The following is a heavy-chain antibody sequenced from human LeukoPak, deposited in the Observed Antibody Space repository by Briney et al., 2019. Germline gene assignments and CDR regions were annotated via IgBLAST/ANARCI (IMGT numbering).Heavy chain of an antibody. Sequence: GGSLRLSCAASGFTFSSYAMSWVRQAPGKGLEWVSAISGSGGSTYYADSVKGRFTISRDNAKNSLYLQMNSLRAEDTAVYYCARDKRTGDSYFEYWGQGTLVTVSS. CDR3: ARDKRTGDSYFEY. V-gene: IGHV3-23*01. CDR1: GFTFSSYA. D-gene: IGHD7-27*01. J-gene: IGHJ4*02. CDR2: ISGSGGST.